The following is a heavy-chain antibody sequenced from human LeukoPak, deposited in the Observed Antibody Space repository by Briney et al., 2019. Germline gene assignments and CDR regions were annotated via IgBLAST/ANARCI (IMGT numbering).Heavy chain of an antibody. Sequence: GSSVKVSCKASGGTFSSYAISWVRQAPGQGLEWMGGIIPIFGTANYAQKFQGRVTITTDESTSTAYMELSSLRSEDTAVYYCARVRPPDTTAGVGYFDYWGQGTLVTVSS. CDR3: ARVRPPDTTAGVGYFDY. V-gene: IGHV1-69*05. D-gene: IGHD4-11*01. CDR2: IIPIFGTA. CDR1: GGTFSSYA. J-gene: IGHJ4*02.